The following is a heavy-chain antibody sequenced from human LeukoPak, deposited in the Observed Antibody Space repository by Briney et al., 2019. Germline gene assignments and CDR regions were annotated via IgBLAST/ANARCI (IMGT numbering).Heavy chain of an antibody. V-gene: IGHV5-51*01. J-gene: IGHJ4*02. CDR3: ARRKDSGYDLGYFDY. CDR1: GYSFTSYW. Sequence: GESLKISCKGSGYSFTSYWIGWVRQMPGKGLEWMGIIYPGDSDTRYSPSLQGQVTISADKSISTAYLQWSSLKASDTAMYYCARRKDSGYDLGYFDYWGQGTLVTVSS. CDR2: IYPGDSDT. D-gene: IGHD5-12*01.